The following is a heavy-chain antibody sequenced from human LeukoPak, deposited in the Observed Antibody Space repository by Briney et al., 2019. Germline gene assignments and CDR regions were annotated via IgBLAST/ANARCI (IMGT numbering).Heavy chain of an antibody. CDR1: GASISSGDYY. Sequence: PSETLPLTCTVSGASISSGDYYWSWIRQPPGKGLEWIGYIYYSGSTYYNPSLKSRVTISVDTSKNQFSLKLSSVTAADTAVYYCARCRSGSYYYYWGQGTLVTVSS. D-gene: IGHD1-26*01. CDR2: IYYSGST. J-gene: IGHJ4*02. V-gene: IGHV4-30-4*01. CDR3: ARCRSGSYYYY.